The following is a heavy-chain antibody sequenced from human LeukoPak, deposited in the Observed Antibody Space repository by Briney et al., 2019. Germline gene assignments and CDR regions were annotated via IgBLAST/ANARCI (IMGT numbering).Heavy chain of an antibody. CDR3: ARLFIDILTGSRGDAFDI. D-gene: IGHD3-9*01. CDR1: GYTFTSYY. J-gene: IGHJ3*02. Sequence: ASVKVSCKASGYTFTSYYMHWVRQAPGQGLEWMGIINPSGGSTSYAQKFQGRVTMTRDTSTSTVYMELSSLRSEDTAVYYCARLFIDILTGSRGDAFDIWGQGTMVTASS. V-gene: IGHV1-46*01. CDR2: INPSGGST.